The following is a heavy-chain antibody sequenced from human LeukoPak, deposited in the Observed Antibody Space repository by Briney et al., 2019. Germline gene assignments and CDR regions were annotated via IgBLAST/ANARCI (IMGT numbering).Heavy chain of an antibody. CDR2: ISYDGSNK. J-gene: IGHJ4*02. Sequence: GRSLRLSCAASGFTFSSHGMHWVRQAPGKGLEWVAVISYDGSNKYYADSVKGRFTISRDNSKNTLYLQMNSLRAEDTAVYYCARVSGEYDIFTGYYPPFDYWGQGTLVTVSS. V-gene: IGHV3-30*19. CDR3: ARVSGEYDIFTGYYPPFDY. CDR1: GFTFSSHG. D-gene: IGHD3-9*01.